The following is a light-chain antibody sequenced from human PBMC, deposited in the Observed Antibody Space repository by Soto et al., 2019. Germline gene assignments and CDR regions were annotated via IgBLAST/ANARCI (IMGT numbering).Light chain of an antibody. J-gene: IGLJ1*01. Sequence: QSVLTQPASVSGSPGQSITISCTGTSSDVGGYDFVSWYQQHPGKVPKLIIHEVSNRPSGVSHRFSGSKSGNTASLTISGLQTEEEADYDCSAHGGNNPFYVFGTGTKLTVL. CDR2: EVS. CDR3: SAHGGNNPFYV. V-gene: IGLV2-14*01. CDR1: SSDVGGYDF.